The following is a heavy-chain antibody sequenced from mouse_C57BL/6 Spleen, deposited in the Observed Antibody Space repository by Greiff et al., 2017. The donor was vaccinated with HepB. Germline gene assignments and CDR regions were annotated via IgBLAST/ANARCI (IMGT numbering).Heavy chain of an antibody. CDR3: ARGRVITTRNYYAMDY. D-gene: IGHD2-4*01. CDR2: IWSGGST. J-gene: IGHJ4*01. V-gene: IGHV2-2*01. CDR1: GFSFTSYG. Sequence: VQLQQSGPGLVQPSQSLSITCTVSGFSFTSYGVHWVRQSPGKGLEWLGVIWSGGSTDYNAAFISRLSISKDNSKSQVFFKMNSLQADDTAIYYCARGRVITTRNYYAMDYWGQGTSVTVSS.